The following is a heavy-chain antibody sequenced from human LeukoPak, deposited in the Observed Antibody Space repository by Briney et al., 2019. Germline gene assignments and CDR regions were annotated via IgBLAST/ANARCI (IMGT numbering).Heavy chain of an antibody. CDR3: AVEGLRDGYNIHAGSGY. Sequence: ASVKVSCKASGYTFTSYDINWVRQATGQGLEWMGWMNPNSGNTGYAQKFQGRVTMTRNTSISTAYMELSSLRSEDTAVYYCAVEGLRDGYNIHAGSGYWGQGTLVTVSS. CDR2: MNPNSGNT. CDR1: GYTFTSYD. J-gene: IGHJ1*01. D-gene: IGHD5-24*01. V-gene: IGHV1-8*01.